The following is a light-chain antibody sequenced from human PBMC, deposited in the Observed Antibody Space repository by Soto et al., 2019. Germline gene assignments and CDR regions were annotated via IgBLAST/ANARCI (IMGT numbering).Light chain of an antibody. J-gene: IGLJ1*01. CDR2: EVS. Sequence: QSVLTQPASVFGSPGQSITFSCTGTSSDVGGYNFVSWYQQHPGKAPKLMIYEVSSRPSGVSNRFSGSKSGNTASLTISGLQPEDEADYYCSSYTTSTTVVFGTGPRSPS. CDR1: SSDVGGYNF. V-gene: IGLV2-14*03. CDR3: SSYTTSTTVV.